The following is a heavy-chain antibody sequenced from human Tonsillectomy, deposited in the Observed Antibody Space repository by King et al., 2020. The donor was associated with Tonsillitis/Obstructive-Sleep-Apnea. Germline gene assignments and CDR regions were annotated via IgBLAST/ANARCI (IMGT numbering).Heavy chain of an antibody. Sequence: VQLVQSGAEVKKPGASVKVSCKASGYTFSSYGISWVRQAPGQGLEWMGWISAYNGKTNFAQKLQGRVTMTTDASTSTAYMELKSLRSDDTAVYYCARARDPDDFWSAIPWGQGTLVTVSS. CDR1: GYTFSSYG. J-gene: IGHJ5*02. CDR3: ARARDPDDFWSAIP. CDR2: ISAYNGKT. V-gene: IGHV1-18*01. D-gene: IGHD3-3*01.